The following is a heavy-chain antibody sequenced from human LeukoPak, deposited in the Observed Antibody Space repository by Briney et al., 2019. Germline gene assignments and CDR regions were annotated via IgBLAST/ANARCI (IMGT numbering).Heavy chain of an antibody. Sequence: PGGSLRLSCAASGFTFTTYWMTWVRQAPGKGLEWVANIKQDGSDKYYVDSVKGRFTISRDNAKNSLYLQMNSLRAEDTAVYYCASVPYNWNDGRIDYWGQGIMVTVSS. CDR1: GFTFTTYW. J-gene: IGHJ4*02. CDR2: IKQDGSDK. V-gene: IGHV3-7*01. D-gene: IGHD1-1*01. CDR3: ASVPYNWNDGRIDY.